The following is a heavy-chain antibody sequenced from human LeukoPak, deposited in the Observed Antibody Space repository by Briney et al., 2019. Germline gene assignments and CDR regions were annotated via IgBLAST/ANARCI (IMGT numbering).Heavy chain of an antibody. CDR3: ARDKGIDY. CDR2: IKQDGSDK. Sequence: PGGSLRLSCAASGLTFSTYWMSWVRQAPGKGLEWVANIKQDGSDKYYVDSVKGRFTISRDNAKNSLYLQMNSLRAEDTAVYYCARDKGIDYWGQGTLVTVSS. J-gene: IGHJ4*02. V-gene: IGHV3-7*01. CDR1: GLTFSTYW.